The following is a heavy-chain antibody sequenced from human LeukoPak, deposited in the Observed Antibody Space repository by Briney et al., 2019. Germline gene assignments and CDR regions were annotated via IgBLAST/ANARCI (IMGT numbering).Heavy chain of an antibody. Sequence: ASVKVSCKASGYTFTGYHMHWVRQAPGQGLEWMGWISAYNGNTNYAQKLQGRVTMTTDTSTSTAYMELRSLRSDDTAVYYCARDSDDSSGYPLDYWGQGTLVTVSS. CDR2: ISAYNGNT. J-gene: IGHJ4*02. V-gene: IGHV1-18*04. CDR3: ARDSDDSSGYPLDY. D-gene: IGHD3-22*01. CDR1: GYTFTGYH.